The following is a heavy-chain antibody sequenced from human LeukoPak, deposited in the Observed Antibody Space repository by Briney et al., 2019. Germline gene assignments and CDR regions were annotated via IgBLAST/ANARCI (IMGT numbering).Heavy chain of an antibody. CDR2: ISGSGGST. J-gene: IGHJ4*02. CDR1: GFTFSSYA. Sequence: PGGSLRLSCAASGFTFSSYAMSWVRQAPGKGLEWVSAISGSGGSTYYADSVKGRFTISRDNSKNTLYLQMNSLRAEDTAVYYCAKVLALETIMNLFDYWGQGTLVTVSS. D-gene: IGHD1-1*01. V-gene: IGHV3-23*01. CDR3: AKVLALETIMNLFDY.